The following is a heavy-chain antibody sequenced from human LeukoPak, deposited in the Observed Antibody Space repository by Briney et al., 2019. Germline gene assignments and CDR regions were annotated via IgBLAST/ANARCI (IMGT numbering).Heavy chain of an antibody. CDR2: ISYDGSNK. CDR1: GFTFSSYG. V-gene: IGHV3-30*18. CDR3: AKGLSGWYPGDYYYGMDV. J-gene: IGHJ6*02. D-gene: IGHD6-19*01. Sequence: PGGSLRLSCAASGFTFSSYGMHWVRQAPGKGLEWVAVISYDGSNKYYADSVKGRFTISRDNSKNTLYLQMNSLRAEDTAVYYCAKGLSGWYPGDYYYGMDVWGQGTTVTVSS.